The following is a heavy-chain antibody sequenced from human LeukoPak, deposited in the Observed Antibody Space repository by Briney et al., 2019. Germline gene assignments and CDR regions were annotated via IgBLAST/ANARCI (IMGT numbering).Heavy chain of an antibody. Sequence: PGGSLRLSCAASGCTFSSYAMSWVRQAPGKGLEWVSAISGSGGSTYHADSVKGRFTISRDNSKNTLYLQMNSLRAEDTAVYYCAKDTAYYGSGSYSDPWGQGTLVTVSS. V-gene: IGHV3-23*01. J-gene: IGHJ5*02. CDR3: AKDTAYYGSGSYSDP. CDR1: GCTFSSYA. D-gene: IGHD3-10*01. CDR2: ISGSGGST.